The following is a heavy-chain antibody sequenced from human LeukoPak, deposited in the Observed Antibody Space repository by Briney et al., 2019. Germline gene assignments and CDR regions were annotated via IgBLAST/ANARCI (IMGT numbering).Heavy chain of an antibody. J-gene: IGHJ4*02. CDR3: ATADKWEPLDY. D-gene: IGHD1-26*01. CDR2: FDPEDGES. V-gene: IGHV1-24*01. Sequence: ASVKVSCKVSGASPSETSIHWVRQAPGQWLEWMGGFDPEDGESIFAQRFHGRFSMTEDTSTDTAYMELRSLRPEDTAVYYCATADKWEPLDYWGQGTLVTVSS. CDR1: GASPSETS.